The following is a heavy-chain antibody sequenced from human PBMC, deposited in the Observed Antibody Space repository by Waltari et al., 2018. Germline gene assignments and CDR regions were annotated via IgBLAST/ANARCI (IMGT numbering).Heavy chain of an antibody. CDR3: AKDVAMGKSGFALDY. J-gene: IGHJ4*02. Sequence: DVEVVQSGGGLVQPGGSLRLACAASGFNVRSNWMHWVRQVPGKGLVWVARINSDGSSRSYTDSVKGRFTISRDNSKNTVYLQMDALRVEDTAVYYCAKDVAMGKSGFALDYWGQGALVTVSS. CDR1: GFNVRSNW. D-gene: IGHD3-3*01. V-gene: IGHV3-74*01. CDR2: INSDGSSR.